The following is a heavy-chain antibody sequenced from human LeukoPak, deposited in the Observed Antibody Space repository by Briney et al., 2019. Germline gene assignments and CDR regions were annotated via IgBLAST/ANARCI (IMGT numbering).Heavy chain of an antibody. D-gene: IGHD5-18*01. J-gene: IGHJ5*01. V-gene: IGHV4-39*07. CDR1: GGSISSSSYY. CDR3: ARTGYSYGYRPWFDY. CDR2: IYYSGST. Sequence: SETLSLTCTVSGGSISSSSYYWGWIRQPPGKGLEWIGSIYYSGSTYYNPSLKSRATISVDTSKNQFSLKLSSVTAADTAVYYCARTGYSYGYRPWFDYWGQGTLVTVSS.